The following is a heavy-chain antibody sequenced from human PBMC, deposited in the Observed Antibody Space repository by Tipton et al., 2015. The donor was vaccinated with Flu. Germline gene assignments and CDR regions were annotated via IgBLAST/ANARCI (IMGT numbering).Heavy chain of an antibody. Sequence: LRLSCSVFGDSIDSRYYWAWIRQPPGKGLEWIGNIHREGNSYYSPSLKSRVTMSIDRSKNQFSLEMRSVTASDTAVYYCARRDYSNYVSDPKNWFNSWGLGTLVTASS. J-gene: IGHJ5*01. CDR1: GDSIDSRYY. D-gene: IGHD4-11*01. CDR2: IHREGNS. V-gene: IGHV4-38-2*01. CDR3: ARRDYSNYVSDPKNWFNS.